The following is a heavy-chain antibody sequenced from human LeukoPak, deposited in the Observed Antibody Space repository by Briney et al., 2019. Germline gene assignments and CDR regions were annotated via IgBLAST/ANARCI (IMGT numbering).Heavy chain of an antibody. CDR3: ARHNYDSSGYYSRPYYFDY. D-gene: IGHD3-22*01. V-gene: IGHV4-38-2*02. Sequence: SETLSLTCTVSGYSISSGYYWGWIRPPPGKGLEWIGSIYHSGSTYYNPSLKSRVTISVDTSKNQFSLKLSSVTAADTAVYYCARHNYDSSGYYSRPYYFDYWGQGTLVTVSS. CDR2: IYHSGST. J-gene: IGHJ4*02. CDR1: GYSISSGYY.